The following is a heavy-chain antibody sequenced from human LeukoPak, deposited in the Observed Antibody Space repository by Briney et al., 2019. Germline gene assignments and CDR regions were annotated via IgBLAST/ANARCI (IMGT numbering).Heavy chain of an antibody. CDR1: GFTFSSYA. D-gene: IGHD3-10*01. Sequence: GGSLRLSCAASGFTFSSYAMSWVRQAPGKGLEWVSAISGSGGSTYYADSVKGRFTISRDNSKNTLYLQMNSLRAEDTAVYYSARSGSYYSPFDYWGQGTLVTVSS. J-gene: IGHJ4*02. CDR2: ISGSGGST. V-gene: IGHV3-23*01. CDR3: ARSGSYYSPFDY.